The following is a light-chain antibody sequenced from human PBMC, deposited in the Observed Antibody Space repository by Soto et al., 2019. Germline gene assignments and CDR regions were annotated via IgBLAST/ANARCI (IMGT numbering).Light chain of an antibody. CDR1: QSVSSSY. CDR3: QQYNNWPRT. V-gene: IGKV3-20*01. Sequence: EIVLTQYKVTLSFSPWERATLSCRASQSVSSSYLAWYQQKPGQAPRLLIYGASSRATGIPDRFSGSGSGTDFTLTISSLQSEDFAVYYCQQYNNWPRTFGQGTKVDIK. CDR2: GAS. J-gene: IGKJ1*01.